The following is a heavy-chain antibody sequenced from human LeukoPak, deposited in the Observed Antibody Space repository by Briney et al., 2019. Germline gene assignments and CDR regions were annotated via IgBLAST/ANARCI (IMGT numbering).Heavy chain of an antibody. V-gene: IGHV1-69*04. CDR2: IIPILGIA. J-gene: IGHJ5*02. Sequence: ASVKVSCKASGGTFSSYAISWVRQAPGQGLEWMGRIIPILGIANYAQKFQGRVTITADKSTSTAYMELSSLRSEDTAAYYCARDLVLIRSVEMATIKRGLGFDPWGQGTQVTVSS. CDR3: ARDLVLIRSVEMATIKRGLGFDP. CDR1: GGTFSSYA. D-gene: IGHD5-24*01.